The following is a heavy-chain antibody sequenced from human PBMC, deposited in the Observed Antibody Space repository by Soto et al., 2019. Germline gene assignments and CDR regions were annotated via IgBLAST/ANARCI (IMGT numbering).Heavy chain of an antibody. Sequence: PGGSLRLSCAASGFTFSSYWMHWVRQAPGQGLVWVSRINSDGSSTSYADSVKGRFTISRDNAKNTLYLQMNSLRAEDTAVYYCARDGVVVAAIDYWGQGTLVTVSS. V-gene: IGHV3-74*01. CDR1: GFTFSSYW. J-gene: IGHJ4*02. CDR3: ARDGVVVAAIDY. D-gene: IGHD2-15*01. CDR2: INSDGSST.